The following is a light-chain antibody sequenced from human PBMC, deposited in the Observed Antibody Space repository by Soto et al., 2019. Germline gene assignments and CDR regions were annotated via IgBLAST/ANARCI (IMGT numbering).Light chain of an antibody. CDR2: GAS. J-gene: IGKJ4*01. Sequence: EIGLTQSPSTLSVSPGERATLSCRASQSVSDNLAWYQQKPGQAPRLLIYGASTRPTGIPARFSGSGSGTEFTLTISSLQSEDFAVYYCQQYNNWPLTFGGGTKVDI. CDR1: QSVSDN. V-gene: IGKV3D-15*01. CDR3: QQYNNWPLT.